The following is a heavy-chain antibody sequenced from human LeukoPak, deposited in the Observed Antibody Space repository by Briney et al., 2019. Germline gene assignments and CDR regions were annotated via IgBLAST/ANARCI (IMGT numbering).Heavy chain of an antibody. J-gene: IGHJ4*02. V-gene: IGHV1-18*01. CDR1: GYTFTSYG. CDR2: ISAYNGNT. CDR3: ARGALYASGSL. D-gene: IGHD3-10*01. Sequence: ASVKVSCKASGYTFTSYGISWVRQAPGQGLEWMGWISAYNGNTNYAQKFQGRVTMTRNTSISTAYMELSSLRSEDTAVYYCARGALYASGSLWGQGTLVTVSS.